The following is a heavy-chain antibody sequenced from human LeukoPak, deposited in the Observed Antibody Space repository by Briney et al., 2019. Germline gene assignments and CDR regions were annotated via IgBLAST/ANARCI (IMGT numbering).Heavy chain of an antibody. V-gene: IGHV4-4*09. CDR3: ARHFPRDGYSGYDPDYFDY. D-gene: IGHD5-12*01. CDR2: IYTSGST. CDR1: GGSISSYY. J-gene: IGHJ4*02. Sequence: SETQSLTCTVSGGSISSYYWSWIRQPPGKGLEWIGYIYTSGSTNYNPSLKSRVTISVDTSKNQFSLKLSSVTAADTAVYYCARHFPRDGYSGYDPDYFDYWGQGTLVTVSS.